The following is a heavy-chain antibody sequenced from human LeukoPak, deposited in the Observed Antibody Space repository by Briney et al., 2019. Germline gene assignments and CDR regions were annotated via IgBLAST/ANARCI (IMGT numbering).Heavy chain of an antibody. V-gene: IGHV1-69*01. J-gene: IGHJ5*02. CDR3: ARERSGYSSGFDP. D-gene: IGHD5-18*01. CDR2: IIPIFGTA. Sequence: SVKVSCKASGGTFSSYAISWVRQAPGQGLEWMGGIIPIFGTANYAQKFQGRVTITADESTSTAYTELSSLRSEDTAVYYCARERSGYSSGFDPWGQGTLVTVSS. CDR1: GGTFSSYA.